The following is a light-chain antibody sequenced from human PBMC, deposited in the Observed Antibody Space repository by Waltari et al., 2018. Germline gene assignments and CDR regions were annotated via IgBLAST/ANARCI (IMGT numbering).Light chain of an antibody. Sequence: QSALTQPRSVSGSPGQSVAFPCTGTSSDGGGYNYVSWYQQHPGKAPKLMIFDVTKRPSGVPDRFSGSKSGSTASLTISGLQAEDEADYYCCSYAGRYTSVVFGGGTKLTVL. CDR2: DVT. J-gene: IGLJ2*01. CDR3: CSYAGRYTSVV. V-gene: IGLV2-11*01. CDR1: SSDGGGYNY.